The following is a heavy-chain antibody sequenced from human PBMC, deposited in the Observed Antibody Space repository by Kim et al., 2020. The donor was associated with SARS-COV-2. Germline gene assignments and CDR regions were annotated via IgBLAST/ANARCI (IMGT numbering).Heavy chain of an antibody. CDR2: INPGDGST. CDR3: AVQRALYSSGWYYFEF. J-gene: IGHJ4*02. D-gene: IGHD6-19*01. Sequence: ASVKVSCKASGYTFTRYYIHWVRQAPGQGLEWMAVINPGDGSTDHAEKFQARVTLTRDTSTSTVDMELSSLRSEDTAVFYCAVQRALYSSGWYYFEFWGQGTLVTVSS. V-gene: IGHV1-46*01. CDR1: GYTFTRYY.